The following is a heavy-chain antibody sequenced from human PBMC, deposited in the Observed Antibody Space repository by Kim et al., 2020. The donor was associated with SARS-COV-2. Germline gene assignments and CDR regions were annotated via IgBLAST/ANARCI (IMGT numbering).Heavy chain of an antibody. CDR3: ARDQTGHYAYDAFDI. CDR2: IGSSVTDT. J-gene: IGHJ3*02. V-gene: IGHV3-11*05. Sequence: GGSLRLSCAASGFTFRDYYMSWIRQAPGRGLEWVSYIGSSVTDTKYADSVKGRFTISRDNAKNSLYLQMNSLRAADTAIYYCARDQTGHYAYDAFDIWGQGTMVTVSS. CDR1: GFTFRDYY. D-gene: IGHD2-2*01.